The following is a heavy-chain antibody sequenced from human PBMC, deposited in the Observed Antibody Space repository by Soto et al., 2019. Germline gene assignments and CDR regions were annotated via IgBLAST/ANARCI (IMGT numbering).Heavy chain of an antibody. V-gene: IGHV3-30-3*01. D-gene: IGHD3-3*01. CDR2: ISYDGSNK. CDR3: ARESTIFGVGGFDY. Sequence: QVQLVESGGGVVQPGRSLRLSCAASGFTFSSYAMHWVRQAPGKGLEWVAVISYDGSNKYYADSVKGRFTISRDNSKNTRYLQMNSLRAEDTAVYYCARESTIFGVGGFDYWGQGTLVTVSS. CDR1: GFTFSSYA. J-gene: IGHJ4*02.